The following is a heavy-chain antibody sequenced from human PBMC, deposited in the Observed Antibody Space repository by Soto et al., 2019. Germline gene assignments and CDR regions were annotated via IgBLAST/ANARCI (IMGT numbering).Heavy chain of an antibody. V-gene: IGHV3-33*01. CDR1: GFTFSSYG. J-gene: IGHJ4*02. CDR3: AREEGIAVAGTLGPPFGY. CDR2: IWYDGSNK. D-gene: IGHD6-19*01. Sequence: PGGSLRLSCAASGFTFSSYGMHWVRQAPGKGLEWVAVIWYDGSNKYYADSVKGRFTISRDNSKNTLYLQMNSLRAEDTAVYYCAREEGIAVAGTLGPPFGYWGQGTLVTVSS.